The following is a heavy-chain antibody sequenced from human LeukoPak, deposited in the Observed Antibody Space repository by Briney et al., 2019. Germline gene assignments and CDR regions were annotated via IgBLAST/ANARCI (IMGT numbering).Heavy chain of an antibody. CDR3: ARSKSSYPLFDY. D-gene: IGHD1-26*01. V-gene: IGHV4-59*08. CDR2: IYYSGST. Sequence: SETLSLTCSVSGGSIISFYWSWTRQPPGKGLEWIGYIYYSGSTNYNPSLKSRVTISVDTTKNQFSLNLSSVAAADTAVYYCARSKSSYPLFDYWGQGTLVTISS. J-gene: IGHJ4*02. CDR1: GGSIISFY.